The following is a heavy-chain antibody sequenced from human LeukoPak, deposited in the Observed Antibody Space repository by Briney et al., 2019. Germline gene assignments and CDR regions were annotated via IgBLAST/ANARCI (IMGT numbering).Heavy chain of an antibody. Sequence: SETLSLTCTVSGGSISSSSYYWGWIRQPPGKGLEWIGSIYYSGSTYYNPSLKSRVTISVDTSKNQFSLKLSSVTAADTAVYYCARATAYSSGWYWDYWGQGTLVTVSS. D-gene: IGHD6-19*01. CDR2: IYYSGST. CDR1: GGSISSSSYY. V-gene: IGHV4-39*07. CDR3: ARATAYSSGWYWDY. J-gene: IGHJ4*02.